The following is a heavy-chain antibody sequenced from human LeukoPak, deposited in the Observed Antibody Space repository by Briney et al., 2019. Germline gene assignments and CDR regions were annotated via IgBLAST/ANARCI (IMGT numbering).Heavy chain of an antibody. CDR3: ARWTRYFDWLDDY. J-gene: IGHJ4*02. CDR2: ISYSGGT. D-gene: IGHD3-9*01. V-gene: IGHV4-59*12. Sequence: RPSETLSLTCTVSGGSISSYYWSWLRQPPGKELEWIGDISYSGGTIYKDSLKGRVTISVDTSKNQFSLKLSSVTAADTAVYYCARWTRYFDWLDDYWGQGTLVTVSS. CDR1: GGSISSYY.